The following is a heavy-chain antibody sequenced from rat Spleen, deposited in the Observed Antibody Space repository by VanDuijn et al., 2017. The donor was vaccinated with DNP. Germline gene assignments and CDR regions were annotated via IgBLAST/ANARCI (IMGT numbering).Heavy chain of an antibody. CDR3: ARHVLPLRVWDY. D-gene: IGHD1-4*01. CDR2: ISYDGGRT. J-gene: IGHJ2*01. Sequence: EVQLVESGGGVVQPGRSLKLSCAASGFTFSDYYMAWVRQAPTKGLEWVAYISYDGGRTYNGDSVKGRFTISRDIAKNTLYLQMNSLRSEDTATYYCARHVLPLRVWDYWGQGVMVTVSS. V-gene: IGHV5-22*01. CDR1: GFTFSDYY.